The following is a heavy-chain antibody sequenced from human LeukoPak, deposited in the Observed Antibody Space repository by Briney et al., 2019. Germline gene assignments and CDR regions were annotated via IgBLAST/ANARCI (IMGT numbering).Heavy chain of an antibody. J-gene: IGHJ6*03. CDR2: IYTSGST. CDR3: ARSSIAARPSYYYYYYMDV. Sequence: SETLSLTCTVSGGSISSYYWSWIRQPAGKGLEWIGRIYTSGSTNYNPSLKSRVTMSVDTSKNQFSLKLGSVTAADTAVYYCARSSIAARPSYYYYYYMDVWGKGTTVTVSS. CDR1: GGSISSYY. D-gene: IGHD6-6*01. V-gene: IGHV4-4*07.